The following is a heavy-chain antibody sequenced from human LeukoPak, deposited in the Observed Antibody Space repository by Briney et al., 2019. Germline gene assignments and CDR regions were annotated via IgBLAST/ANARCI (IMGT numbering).Heavy chain of an antibody. CDR2: IYPGDSDT. D-gene: IGHD2-2*02. J-gene: IGHJ6*02. CDR3: ARQGVVPAAIKGYYYYGMDV. Sequence: AGESLKISCKGSGYSFTSYWIGWVRQMPGKGLEWMGIIYPGDSDTRYSPSFQGQVTISADKSISTAYLQWSNLKASDTAMYYCARQGVVPAAIKGYYYYGMDVWGQGTTVTVSS. CDR1: GYSFTSYW. V-gene: IGHV5-51*01.